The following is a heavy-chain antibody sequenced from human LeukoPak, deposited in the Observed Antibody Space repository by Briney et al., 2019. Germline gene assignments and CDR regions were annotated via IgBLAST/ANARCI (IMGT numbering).Heavy chain of an antibody. D-gene: IGHD4-17*01. J-gene: IGHJ4*02. CDR2: ISGSGVST. V-gene: IGHV3-23*01. CDR3: AKALGDYYFDY. Sequence: PGGSLRLSCAASGFTFNYYAMTWFRQAPGKGLEWVSTISGSGVSTYYADSVKGRFTISRDNSKNTLYLQMNSLRAEDTAVYYCAKALGDYYFDYWGQGTLVTVSS. CDR1: GFTFNYYA.